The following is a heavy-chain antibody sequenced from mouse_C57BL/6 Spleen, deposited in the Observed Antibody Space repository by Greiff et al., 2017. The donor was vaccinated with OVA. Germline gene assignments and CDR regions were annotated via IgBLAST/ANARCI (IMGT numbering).Heavy chain of an antibody. J-gene: IGHJ2*01. Sequence: QVQLQQSGAELVKPGASVKISCKASGYAFSSYWMNWVKQRPGKGLEWIGQIYPGDGDTNYNGKFKGKATLTADKSSSTAYMQLSSLTSEDSAVYSCARREGDWADFDYWGQGTTLTVSS. CDR2: IYPGDGDT. D-gene: IGHD3-3*01. CDR1: GYAFSSYW. V-gene: IGHV1-80*01. CDR3: ARREGDWADFDY.